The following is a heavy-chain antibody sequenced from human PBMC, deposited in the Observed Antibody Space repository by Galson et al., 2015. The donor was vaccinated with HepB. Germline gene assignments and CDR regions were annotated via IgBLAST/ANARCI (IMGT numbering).Heavy chain of an antibody. V-gene: IGHV3-30-3*01. CDR2: ISFDANNK. CDR3: ARGHYYGSVDY. CDR1: GFTFKNSA. Sequence: SLRLSCAASGFTFKNSAMHWVRQAPNKGLQWVAVISFDANNKDYSDSAKGRFTVSRDNSNNTLYLQMNSLRGDDTAVYFCARGHYYGSVDYWGQGILVTVSS. D-gene: IGHD3-10*01. J-gene: IGHJ4*02.